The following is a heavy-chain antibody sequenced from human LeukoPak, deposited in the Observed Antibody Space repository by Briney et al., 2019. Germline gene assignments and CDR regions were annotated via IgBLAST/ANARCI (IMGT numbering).Heavy chain of an antibody. CDR3: ASSVVRGSYYYDSSGSASGYYFDY. D-gene: IGHD3-22*01. CDR1: GGSISSSSYY. J-gene: IGHJ4*02. CDR2: IYYSGST. V-gene: IGHV4-39*01. Sequence: SETLSLTCTVSGGSISSSSYYWGWIRQPPGKGLEWIGSIYYSGSTYYNPSLKSRVTISVDTSKNQFSLELSSVTAADTAVYYCASSVVRGSYYYDSSGSASGYYFDYWGQGTLVTVSS.